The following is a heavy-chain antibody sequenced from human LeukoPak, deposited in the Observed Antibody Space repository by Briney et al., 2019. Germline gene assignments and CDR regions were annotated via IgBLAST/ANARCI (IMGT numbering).Heavy chain of an antibody. J-gene: IGHJ4*02. Sequence: SVKVSCKASGGTFTSYTISWVRQAPGQGLEWMGRIIPIRGIANCAQKFQSRVTITADKSTSTAYMELSSLRSEDTAAYYCARDLSTIFGVDWGQGTLVTVSS. V-gene: IGHV1-69*04. CDR2: IIPIRGIA. D-gene: IGHD3-3*01. CDR3: ARDLSTIFGVD. CDR1: GGTFTSYT.